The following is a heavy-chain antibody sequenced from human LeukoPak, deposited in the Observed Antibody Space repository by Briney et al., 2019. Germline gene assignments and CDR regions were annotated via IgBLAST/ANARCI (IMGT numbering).Heavy chain of an antibody. J-gene: IGHJ4*02. CDR2: IWYDGSNK. CDR1: GFTFSIYG. V-gene: IGHV3-33*01. D-gene: IGHD6-19*01. Sequence: GGSLRLSCAASGFTFSIYGMHWVRQAPGKGLEWVAVIWYDGSNKYYADSVKGRFTISRDNSKNTLYLQMNSLRAEDTAVYYCTRSRIAVAGGPDYWGQGTLVTVSS. CDR3: TRSRIAVAGGPDY.